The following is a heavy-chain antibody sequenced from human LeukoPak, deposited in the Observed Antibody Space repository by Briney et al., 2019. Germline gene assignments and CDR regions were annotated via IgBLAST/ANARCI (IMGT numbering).Heavy chain of an antibody. Sequence: GGSLRLSCAASGFTFSSYAMSWVRQAPGKGLEWVSTISGSGGSTYYADSVKGRFTISRDNSKNTLYLQMNSLRAEDTAVYYCAKVDLGCSSPSCYLDYWGQGTLVTVSS. V-gene: IGHV3-23*01. CDR2: ISGSGGST. CDR1: GFTFSSYA. J-gene: IGHJ4*02. CDR3: AKVDLGCSSPSCYLDY. D-gene: IGHD2-2*01.